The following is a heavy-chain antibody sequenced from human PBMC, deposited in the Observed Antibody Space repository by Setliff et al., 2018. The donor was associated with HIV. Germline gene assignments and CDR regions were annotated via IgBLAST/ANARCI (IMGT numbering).Heavy chain of an antibody. D-gene: IGHD4-17*01. CDR2: IYSTGST. CDR1: GASITSHY. V-gene: IGHV4-59*11. CDR3: AKGAGFYGDYTFDY. Sequence: SETLSLTCTVSGASITSHYWSWIRQSPGRELEWIGYIYSTGSTNYNPSLQSRVSISMDASKDKFSLKVTSVTSADTAVYYCAKGAGFYGDYTFDYWGQGNLVTVSS. J-gene: IGHJ4*02.